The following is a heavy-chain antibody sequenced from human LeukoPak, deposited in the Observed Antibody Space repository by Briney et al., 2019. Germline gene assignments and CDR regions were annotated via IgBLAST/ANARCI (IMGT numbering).Heavy chain of an antibody. CDR2: IYPAGTT. D-gene: IGHD1-7*01. Sequence: GGSLRLSCAASGFTVSNSYMTWVRQAPGKRLEYVSFIYPAGTTSYADSVKGRFTISRDSSKNTLYLQTNSLRAADTAVYYCAREQNYWFGPWGRGSLVTVSS. CDR3: AREQNYWFGP. CDR1: GFTVSNSY. V-gene: IGHV3-53*01. J-gene: IGHJ5*02.